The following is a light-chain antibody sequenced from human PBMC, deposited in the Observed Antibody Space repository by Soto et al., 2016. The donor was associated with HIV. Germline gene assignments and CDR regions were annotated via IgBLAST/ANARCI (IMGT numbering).Light chain of an antibody. CDR1: NIGSKS. CDR3: QVWDTISDPSVV. J-gene: IGLJ2*01. Sequence: SYELTQPPSVSVAPGKTARITCGGSNIGSKSVHWYQQKPGQAPVLVVYDESDRPSGIPERFSASKSGNTATLTISRVEAGDEADYYCQVWDTISDPSVVFGGGTKLTVL. CDR2: DES. V-gene: IGLV3-21*01.